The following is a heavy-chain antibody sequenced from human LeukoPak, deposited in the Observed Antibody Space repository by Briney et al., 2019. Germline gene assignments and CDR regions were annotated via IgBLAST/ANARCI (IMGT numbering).Heavy chain of an antibody. J-gene: IGHJ3*02. CDR2: INHSGST. CDR3: ARRGRITMIVVVIHDAFDI. D-gene: IGHD3-22*01. Sequence: SETLSLTCAVYGGSFSGYYWSWIRQPPGKGLEWIGEINHSGSTNYNPSLKSRVTISVDTSKNQFSLKLSSVTAADTAVYYCARRGRITMIVVVIHDAFDIWGQGTMVTVSS. CDR1: GGSFSGYY. V-gene: IGHV4-34*01.